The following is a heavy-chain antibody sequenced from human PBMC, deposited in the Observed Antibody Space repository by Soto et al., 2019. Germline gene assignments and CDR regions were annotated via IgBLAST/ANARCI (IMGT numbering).Heavy chain of an antibody. CDR3: ARLHFYDFWRGSVPKDV. D-gene: IGHD3-3*01. CDR2: IHYTGNT. V-gene: IGHV4-61*03. Sequence: QVQLQESGPGLVRPSETLSLTCTVSGGSVSSGTYQWSWIRQSPGKGLEWIGHIHYTGNTNNNPSLKSRVSISVDTSKNHFSLKLTSVTAADTALYFCARLHFYDFWRGSVPKDVWGQGTAVTVSS. CDR1: GGSVSSGTYQ. J-gene: IGHJ6*02.